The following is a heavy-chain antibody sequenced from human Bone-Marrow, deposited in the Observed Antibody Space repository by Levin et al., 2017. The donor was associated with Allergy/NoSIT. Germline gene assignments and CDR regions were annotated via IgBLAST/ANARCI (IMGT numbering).Heavy chain of an antibody. D-gene: IGHD6-13*01. J-gene: IGHJ4*02. V-gene: IGHV3-20*04. Sequence: LSLTCAASGFTFDDYGMSWVRQAPGKGLEWVSGINWNGGSTGYADSVKGRFTISRDNAKNSLYLQMNSLRAEDTALYYCARDGPLTGYSSSWYPYYFDYWGQGTLVTVSS. CDR1: GFTFDDYG. CDR3: ARDGPLTGYSSSWYPYYFDY. CDR2: INWNGGST.